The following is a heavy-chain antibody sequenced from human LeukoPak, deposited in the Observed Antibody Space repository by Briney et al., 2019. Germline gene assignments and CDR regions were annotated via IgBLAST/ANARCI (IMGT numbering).Heavy chain of an antibody. V-gene: IGHV3-48*03. CDR1: GFTFSTYE. J-gene: IGHJ3*02. D-gene: IGHD6-19*01. Sequence: GGSLRLSCAASGFTFSTYEMNWVRQAPGKGLEWVSYISNSDDTKKYAESVKGRFTISRDNAQKSLYLQMNSLRAEDTAVYYCAKDPAVAGTDIWGQGAIVTVSS. CDR3: AKDPAVAGTDI. CDR2: ISNSDDTK.